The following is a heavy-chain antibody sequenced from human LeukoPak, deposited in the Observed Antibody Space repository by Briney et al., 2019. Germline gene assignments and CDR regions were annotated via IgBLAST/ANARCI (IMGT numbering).Heavy chain of an antibody. J-gene: IGHJ3*02. D-gene: IGHD2-21*02. CDR3: ARGGAYCGGDCYNAFDI. Sequence: GGPLRLSCAASGFTFSSYEMNWVRQAPGKGLEWVSYISSSGSTIYYADSVKGRFTISRDNAKNSLYLQMNSLRAEDTAVYYCARGGAYCGGDCYNAFDIWGQGTMVTVSS. V-gene: IGHV3-48*03. CDR1: GFTFSSYE. CDR2: ISSSGSTI.